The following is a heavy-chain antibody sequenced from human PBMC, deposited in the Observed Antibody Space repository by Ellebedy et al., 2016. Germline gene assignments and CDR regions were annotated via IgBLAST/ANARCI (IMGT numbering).Heavy chain of an antibody. CDR1: GYTFTSYG. V-gene: IGHV1-18*01. CDR3: ARDEGSMSSSYDGLDV. J-gene: IGHJ6*02. CDR2: ISVHLDHK. Sequence: ASVKVSCKASGYTFTSYGISWVRQAPGQGLEWVGWISVHLDHKLYAQKFQGRVTLTTQTSTSTAYMELRNLRSDDTAVYYCARDEGSMSSSYDGLDVWGQGTTVTVSS. D-gene: IGHD6-6*01.